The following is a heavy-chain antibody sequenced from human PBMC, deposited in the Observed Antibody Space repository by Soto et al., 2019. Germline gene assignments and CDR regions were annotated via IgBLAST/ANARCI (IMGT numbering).Heavy chain of an antibody. Sequence: GGSLRLSCAASGFIFNEYGMHWVRQAPGKGLEWVVVLLYDGSINYYAVSVKGRFTFSRDNSKNTMFLQMNSLRAEDTAVYYCARWGCSGSNCNLNQRSFDLWGQGTLVTVSS. V-gene: IGHV3-33*03. D-gene: IGHD2-15*01. CDR3: ARWGCSGSNCNLNQRSFDL. CDR2: LLYDGSIN. J-gene: IGHJ4*02. CDR1: GFIFNEYG.